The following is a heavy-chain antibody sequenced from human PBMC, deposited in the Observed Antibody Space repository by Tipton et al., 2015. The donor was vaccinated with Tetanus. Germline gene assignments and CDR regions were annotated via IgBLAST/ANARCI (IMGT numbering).Heavy chain of an antibody. CDR1: GDSISSDNW. Sequence: TLSLTCTVSGDSISSDNWWSWVRQPPGRGLEWIGEIYHSGATNYNSSLKSRVAISGYKSRNQFSLKVNSVTAADTAFYYCASRVRGPAAYWGQGILVTVSS. V-gene: IGHV4-4*02. CDR3: ASRVRGPAAY. J-gene: IGHJ4*02. CDR2: IYHSGAT. D-gene: IGHD3-3*01.